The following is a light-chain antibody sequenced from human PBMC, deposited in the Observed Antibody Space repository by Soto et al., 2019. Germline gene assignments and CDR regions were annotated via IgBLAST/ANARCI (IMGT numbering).Light chain of an antibody. CDR3: QQSYSTPRT. Sequence: FQMTQTPSSLSTSVRDRVTITCRASQSISSYLNWYQQKPGKAPKLLIYAASSLQSGVPSRFSGSGSGTDFTLTISSLQPEDFATYYCQQSYSTPRTVGQGTKVAIK. CDR2: AAS. V-gene: IGKV1-39*01. CDR1: QSISSY. J-gene: IGKJ1*01.